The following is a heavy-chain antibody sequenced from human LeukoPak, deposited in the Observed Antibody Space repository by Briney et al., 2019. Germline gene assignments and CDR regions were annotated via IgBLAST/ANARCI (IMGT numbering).Heavy chain of an antibody. CDR2: ISWDGGST. V-gene: IGHV3-43*02. CDR3: AKAYGSGSYPVN. D-gene: IGHD3-10*01. Sequence: QPGLTLRLSCATCVHIFDVYAMQCVSQASAKGLECVYLISWDGGSTYCADSVKDRFTIYRDNSKNSLYLQMNSLRTEDTALYYCAKAYGSGSYPVNWGQRTLVTVSS. CDR1: VHIFDVYA. J-gene: IGHJ4*02.